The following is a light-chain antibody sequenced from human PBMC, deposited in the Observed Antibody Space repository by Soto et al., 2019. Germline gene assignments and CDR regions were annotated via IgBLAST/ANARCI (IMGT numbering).Light chain of an antibody. CDR2: DVS. CDR3: SSYTTTSTVV. J-gene: IGLJ2*01. CDR1: SSDVGSYNY. Sequence: QSALTQPASVSGSPGQSITISCTGTSSDVGSYNYVSWYQQHPGKAPKLMIYDVSNRPSGVSNRFSGSKSGNTASLTISGLRAEDEADYYCSSYTTTSTVVFGGGTQLTLL. V-gene: IGLV2-14*01.